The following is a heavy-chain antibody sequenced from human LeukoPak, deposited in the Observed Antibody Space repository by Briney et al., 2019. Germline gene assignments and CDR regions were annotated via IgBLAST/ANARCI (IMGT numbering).Heavy chain of an antibody. J-gene: IGHJ4*02. CDR2: ISSSGSTI. Sequence: GGSLRLSCAVSGFTFSSYEMKWVRPAPGKGLEWVSYISSSGSTIYYADSVEGRFTISRDNAKNSLYLQMNSLRAEDTAVYYCARDPDYGDYGFDYWGQGTLVTVSS. V-gene: IGHV3-48*03. CDR1: GFTFSSYE. D-gene: IGHD4-17*01. CDR3: ARDPDYGDYGFDY.